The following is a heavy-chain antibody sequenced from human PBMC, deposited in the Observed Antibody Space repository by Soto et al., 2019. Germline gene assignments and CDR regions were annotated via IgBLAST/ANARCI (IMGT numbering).Heavy chain of an antibody. CDR1: GGSFSGYY. V-gene: IGHV4-34*01. CDR3: ARSPFRCGNRGYLGY. J-gene: IGHJ4*02. Sequence: QVQLQQWGAGLLKPSETLSLTCAVYGGSFSGYYWSWIRQPPGKGLEWIGEINHSGSTNYNPSLKSRVTISVDTSKNQCSLKLSSVTAADTAVYYCARSPFRCGNRGYLGYWGQGTLVTVSS. D-gene: IGHD2-15*01. CDR2: INHSGST.